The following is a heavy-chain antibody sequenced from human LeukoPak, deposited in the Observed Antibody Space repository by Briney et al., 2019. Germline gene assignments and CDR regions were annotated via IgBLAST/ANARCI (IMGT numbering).Heavy chain of an antibody. Sequence: PGGSLRLSCAASGFTLSTYGMYWLRQAPGKGLEWVAVIWNDGSNKHYADSVKGRFTISRDNSKNTLDLQMNSLRAEDTAVYYGAKDLSSSWFEGLDNWGQGTLVTVSS. V-gene: IGHV3-33*06. J-gene: IGHJ4*02. CDR3: AKDLSSSWFEGLDN. CDR1: GFTLSTYG. CDR2: IWNDGSNK. D-gene: IGHD6-13*01.